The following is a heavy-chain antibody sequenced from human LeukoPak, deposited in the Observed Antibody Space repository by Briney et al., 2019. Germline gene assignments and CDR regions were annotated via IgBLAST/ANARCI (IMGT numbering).Heavy chain of an antibody. CDR2: ISNSGAT. V-gene: IGHV3-66*01. CDR3: ARGAFD. J-gene: IGHJ4*02. CDR1: GFTVSSNY. Sequence: GGSLRLSCAVSGFTVSSNYMNWVRQAPGKGLEWVSVISNSGATYYADSVKGRFIISIDKSKNTLYLQMNSLRADDTAVYYCARGAFDWGQGTLVTVSS.